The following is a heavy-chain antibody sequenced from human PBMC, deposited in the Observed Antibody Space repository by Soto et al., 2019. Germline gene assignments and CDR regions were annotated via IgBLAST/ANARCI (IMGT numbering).Heavy chain of an antibody. CDR2: ISSSSSYI. CDR3: AADLRFLEWLSPSFDY. J-gene: IGHJ4*02. V-gene: IGHV3-21*01. Sequence: EVQLVESGGGLVKPGGSLRLSCAASGFTFSSYSMNWVRQAPGKGLEWVSSISSSSSYIYYADSVKGRFTISRDNAKNSLYLQMNSLRAEDTAVYYCAADLRFLEWLSPSFDYWGQATLVTVSS. D-gene: IGHD3-3*01. CDR1: GFTFSSYS.